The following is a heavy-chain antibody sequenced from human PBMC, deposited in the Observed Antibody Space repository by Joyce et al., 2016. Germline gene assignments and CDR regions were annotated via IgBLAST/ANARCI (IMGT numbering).Heavy chain of an antibody. Sequence: QVQLQESGPGLVKPSETLSLTCAVSGYSISSGYFWGWVRQSPGKGLEWIASIYHRGTIHYNASLKSRVTISADMSKNQFSLEVRSVTAADTAVYYCARDAAGDVLWFFDVWGRGTLVTVSS. V-gene: IGHV4-38-2*02. D-gene: IGHD7-27*01. CDR3: ARDAAGDVLWFFDV. CDR1: GYSISSGYF. J-gene: IGHJ2*01. CDR2: IYHRGTI.